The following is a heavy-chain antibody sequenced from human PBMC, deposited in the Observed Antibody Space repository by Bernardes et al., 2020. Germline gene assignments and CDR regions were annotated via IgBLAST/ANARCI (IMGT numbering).Heavy chain of an antibody. V-gene: IGHV4-59*08. CDR2: IYYDGHT. CDR1: GLSIHCHF. D-gene: IGHD2-2*01. Sequence: TLFLTSLLSGLSIHCHFWSWILPPPGQGLEFIGYIYYDGHTNYNPFLKRRVTMSADTSKNQVSLCLSSLTAADTAIYCCARLGSCTTNSCNPESWGQETLVTVS. CDR3: ARLGSCTTNSCNPES. J-gene: IGHJ5*02.